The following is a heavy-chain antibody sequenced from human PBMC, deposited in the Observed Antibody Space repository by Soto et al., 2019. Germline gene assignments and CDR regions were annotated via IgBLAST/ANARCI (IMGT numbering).Heavy chain of an antibody. D-gene: IGHD3-10*01. Sequence: QITLKESGPTLVKPTQTLTLTCTFSGFSLSTSGVGVGWIRQPPGKALEWLALIYWDDDKRYSPSLKSRLTITKDTSKNHVVLTMTNMEPVDTATYYCAHTLYGSGSYYSGVDAFDIWGQGTMVTVSS. CDR2: IYWDDDK. V-gene: IGHV2-5*02. J-gene: IGHJ3*02. CDR3: AHTLYGSGSYYSGVDAFDI. CDR1: GFSLSTSGVG.